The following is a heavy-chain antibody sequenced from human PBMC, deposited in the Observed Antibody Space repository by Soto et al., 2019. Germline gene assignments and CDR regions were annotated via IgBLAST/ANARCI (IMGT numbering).Heavy chain of an antibody. CDR2: MNPNSGNT. CDR1: GYTFTSYN. CDR3: VRYGVAASY. V-gene: IGHV1-8*01. D-gene: IGHD2-8*01. J-gene: IGHJ4*02. Sequence: QVQLVQSGAEVKKPGASVKVSCKASGYTFTSYNINWVRQAPGQGLEWMGWMNPNSGNTGYAQTFQDRITLTRDTSITTAYMELSSLRSDDTAVYFCVRYGVAASYWGQGSLVTVSS.